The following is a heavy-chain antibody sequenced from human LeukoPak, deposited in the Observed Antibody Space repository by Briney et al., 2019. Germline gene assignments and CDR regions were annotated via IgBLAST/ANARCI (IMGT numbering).Heavy chain of an antibody. CDR1: GFTFRNYG. J-gene: IGHJ4*02. V-gene: IGHV3-30*18. CDR3: AKDRETTASGTFDY. D-gene: IGHD6-13*01. CDR2: ISDDGSNK. Sequence: GGSLRLSCAASGFTFRNYGMHCVRQAPGKGLEWVAVISDDGSNKNYADSVKGRFTISRDNSNNTLYLQMNSLRAEDTAIYYCAKDRETTASGTFDYWGQGTLVTVSS.